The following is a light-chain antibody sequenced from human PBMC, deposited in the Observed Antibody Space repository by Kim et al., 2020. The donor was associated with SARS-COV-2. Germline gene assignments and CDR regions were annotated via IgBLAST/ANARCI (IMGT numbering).Light chain of an antibody. CDR3: SSYTSSSTGV. V-gene: IGLV2-18*02. CDR2: EVS. CDR1: SSDVGSYIR. J-gene: IGLJ2*01. Sequence: GQAGTISCTGTSSDVGSYIRVSWYQQPPGTAPKLMIYEVSNRPSGVPDRFSGSKSGNTASLTISGLQAEDEADYYCSSYTSSSTGVFGGGTQLTVL.